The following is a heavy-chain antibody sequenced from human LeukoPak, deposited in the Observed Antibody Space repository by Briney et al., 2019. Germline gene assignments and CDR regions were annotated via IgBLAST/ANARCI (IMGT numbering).Heavy chain of an antibody. J-gene: IGHJ6*02. Sequence: GGSLRLSCAASGFTFSDYCMSWIRQAPGKGLEWVSYISSSGSTIYYADSVKGRFTISRDNAKNSLYLQMNSLRAEDTAVYYCARDCSSTSCHLDYYYGMDVWGQGTTVTVSS. CDR3: ARDCSSTSCHLDYYYGMDV. V-gene: IGHV3-11*01. CDR1: GFTFSDYC. CDR2: ISSSGSTI. D-gene: IGHD2-2*01.